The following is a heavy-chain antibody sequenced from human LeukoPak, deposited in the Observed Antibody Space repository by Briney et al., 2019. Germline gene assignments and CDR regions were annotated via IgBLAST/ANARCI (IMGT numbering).Heavy chain of an antibody. J-gene: IGHJ4*02. D-gene: IGHD3-10*01. CDR2: INPNSGGI. CDR1: GYTFTSYY. CDR3: ASRALGRPFDY. Sequence: ASVKVSCKASGYTFTSYYMHWVRQAPGQGLEWMGWINPNSGGINYAQKFQGRFTMTRDTSISTAYMELGSLRSDDTAVYYCASRALGRPFDYWGQGTLVTVSS. V-gene: IGHV1-2*02.